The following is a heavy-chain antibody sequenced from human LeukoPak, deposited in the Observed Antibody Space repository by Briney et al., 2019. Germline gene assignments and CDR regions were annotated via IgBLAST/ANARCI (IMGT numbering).Heavy chain of an antibody. V-gene: IGHV3-74*01. CDR2: INSDGSWT. J-gene: IGHJ4*02. D-gene: IGHD2/OR15-2a*01. Sequence: GGSLRLSCAASGNYWMHWVRQAPGKRLVWVSHINSDGSWTSYADSVKGRFTISKDNAKNTVYLQMNNLRAEDTAVYYCVSFYEAYWGRGTLVTVSS. CDR3: VSFYEAY. CDR1: GNYW.